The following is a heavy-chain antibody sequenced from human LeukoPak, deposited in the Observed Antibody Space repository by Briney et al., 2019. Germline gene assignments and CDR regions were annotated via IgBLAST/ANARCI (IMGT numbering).Heavy chain of an antibody. CDR1: GGSMSDYY. CDR2: IYYSGSA. V-gene: IGHV4-59*08. CDR3: ARRGYFDY. J-gene: IGHJ4*02. Sequence: PSETLSLTCTVSGGSMSDYYWGWIRQPPGKSLEWIGHIYYSGSAYYNPSLKSRVTISIDTSKNKFSLKLTSVTAADTAIYYCARRGYFDYWGQGSLVTVSA.